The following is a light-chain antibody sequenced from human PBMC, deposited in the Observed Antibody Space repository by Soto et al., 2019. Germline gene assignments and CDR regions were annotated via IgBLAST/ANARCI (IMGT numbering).Light chain of an antibody. Sequence: QAVLTQPPSASGTPGQRVTISCSGSSSNIGTNFVYWYQQLPGTAPKLLLYRNNQRPSGVPDRFSGSKSGSSASLAISGLRSEDEADYFCAAWDGSLSGWVFGGGTQLTVL. V-gene: IGLV1-47*01. CDR1: SSNIGTNF. CDR3: AAWDGSLSGWV. J-gene: IGLJ3*02. CDR2: RNN.